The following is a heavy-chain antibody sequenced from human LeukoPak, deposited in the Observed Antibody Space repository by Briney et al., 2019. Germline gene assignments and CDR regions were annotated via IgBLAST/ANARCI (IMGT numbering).Heavy chain of an antibody. J-gene: IGHJ4*02. CDR3: ASSVVRVDSSGWPFDY. Sequence: SETLSLTCTVSGGSISSGDYYWSWIRQPPGKGLEWIGYIYYSGSTNYNPSLKSRVTISVDTSKNQFSLKLSSVTAADTAVYYCASSVVRVDSSGWPFDYWGQGTLVTVSS. V-gene: IGHV4-61*08. D-gene: IGHD6-19*01. CDR2: IYYSGST. CDR1: GGSISSGDYY.